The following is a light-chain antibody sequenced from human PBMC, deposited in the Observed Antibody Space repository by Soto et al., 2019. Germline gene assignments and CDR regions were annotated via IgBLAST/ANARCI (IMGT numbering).Light chain of an antibody. J-gene: IGKJ2*01. V-gene: IGKV1-39*01. CDR3: QQTFSVPIT. CDR1: QSISSY. CDR2: GAS. Sequence: DIQMTQSPSSLSASVGDRVTITCRASQSISSYLNWYQQRPGKAPELLIYGASSLQTGVPSRFSGSGSGTDYTLTINSLQPEDFASYFCQQTFSVPITFGQGTNLEI.